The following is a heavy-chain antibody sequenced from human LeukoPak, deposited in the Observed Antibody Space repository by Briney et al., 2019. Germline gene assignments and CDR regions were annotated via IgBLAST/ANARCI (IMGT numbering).Heavy chain of an antibody. V-gene: IGHV3-21*04. CDR2: ISSSSSYI. D-gene: IGHD2/OR15-2a*01. CDR1: GFTFSSYS. Sequence: GGSLRLSCAASGFTFSSYSMNWVRQAPGKGLEWVSSISSSSSYIYYADSVKGRFTISRDNSKNTVYLQMRNLRVEHTAVYYCAKVVAGNIDYYFDYWGQGILVAVSS. CDR3: AKVVAGNIDYYFDY. J-gene: IGHJ4*02.